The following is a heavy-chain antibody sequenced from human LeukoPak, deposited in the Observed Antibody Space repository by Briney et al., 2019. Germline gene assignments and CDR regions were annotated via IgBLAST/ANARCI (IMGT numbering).Heavy chain of an antibody. D-gene: IGHD2-15*01. CDR3: ANLRGRGAYACSGASCYSY. CDR1: GFTFNTYA. V-gene: IGHV3-23*01. Sequence: GGSLRLSCAASGFTFNTYAMSWVRQAPGKGLEWVSGVSGSGGGTYYTDSVKGRFTISRDNSKNTLFLQMNSLRVEDTAVYYCANLRGRGAYACSGASCYSYWGQGTLVTVSP. J-gene: IGHJ4*02. CDR2: VSGSGGGT.